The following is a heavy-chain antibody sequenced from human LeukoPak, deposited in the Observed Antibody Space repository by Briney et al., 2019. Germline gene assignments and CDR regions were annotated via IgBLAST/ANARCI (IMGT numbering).Heavy chain of an antibody. V-gene: IGHV4-30-4*01. J-gene: IGHJ4*02. CDR3: AREPVEGLGFFDY. CDR1: GGSISSGDYY. D-gene: IGHD6-19*01. CDR2: IYYSGST. Sequence: PSETLSLTCTVSGGSISSGDYYWSWIRQPPGKGLEWIGYIYYSGSTYYNPSLKSRVTISVDTSKNQFSLKLSSVTAADTAVYYCAREPVEGLGFFDYWGQGTLVTASS.